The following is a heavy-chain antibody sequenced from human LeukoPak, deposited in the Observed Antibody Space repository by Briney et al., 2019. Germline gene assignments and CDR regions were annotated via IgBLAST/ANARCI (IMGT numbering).Heavy chain of an antibody. CDR3: ARDHGIAAAGPLDY. J-gene: IGHJ4*02. Sequence: GGSLRLSCAASGFSFDDFAMNWVRQAPGKGLEWVSLISWDGGATYYADSVKGRFTTSRDNSKNSLYLQMNSLRAEDTALYYCARDHGIAAAGPLDYWGQGTLVTVSS. CDR2: ISWDGGAT. CDR1: GFSFDDFA. D-gene: IGHD6-13*01. V-gene: IGHV3-43D*03.